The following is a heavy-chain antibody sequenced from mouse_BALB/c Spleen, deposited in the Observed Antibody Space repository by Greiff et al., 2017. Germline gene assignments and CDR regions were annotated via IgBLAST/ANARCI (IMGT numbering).Heavy chain of an antibody. Sequence: EVQLVESGGGLVKPGGSLKLSCAASGFTFSDYYMYWVRQTPEKRLEWVATISDGGSYTYYQDSVKGRFTISRDNAKNNLYLQMSSLKSEDTAMYYCARDRDRYDDSAMDYWGQGTSVTVSS. D-gene: IGHD2-14*01. V-gene: IGHV5-4*02. CDR1: GFTFSDYY. CDR3: ARDRDRYDDSAMDY. CDR2: ISDGGSYT. J-gene: IGHJ4*01.